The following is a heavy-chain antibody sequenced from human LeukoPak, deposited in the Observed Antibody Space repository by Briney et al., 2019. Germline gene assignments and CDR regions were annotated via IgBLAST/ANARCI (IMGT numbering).Heavy chain of an antibody. D-gene: IGHD6-19*01. V-gene: IGHV3-30-3*01. Sequence: GGSLRLSCAASGFAFSGFTMQWVRQAPGEGLEWVAVISYDGSNDYYADSVKGRFTISRDNSKNPLYLQMNSLRAEDTAVYYCATNGPGIAVAGYVDYWGQGTLVTVSS. CDR2: ISYDGSND. J-gene: IGHJ4*02. CDR3: ATNGPGIAVAGYVDY. CDR1: GFAFSGFT.